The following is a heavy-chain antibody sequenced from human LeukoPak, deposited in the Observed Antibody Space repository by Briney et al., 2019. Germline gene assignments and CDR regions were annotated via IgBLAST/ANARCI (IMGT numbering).Heavy chain of an antibody. CDR1: GGSISSYY. V-gene: IGHV4-4*07. CDR3: ARVLPYSSGWGVDY. D-gene: IGHD6-19*01. J-gene: IGHJ4*02. CDR2: IYTSGST. Sequence: PSETPSLTCTVSGGSISSYYWSWTRQPAGKGLEWIGRIYTSGSTDYNPSLKSRVTISVDTSKNQFSLNLSSVTAADTAVYYCARVLPYSSGWGVDYWGQGTLVTVSS.